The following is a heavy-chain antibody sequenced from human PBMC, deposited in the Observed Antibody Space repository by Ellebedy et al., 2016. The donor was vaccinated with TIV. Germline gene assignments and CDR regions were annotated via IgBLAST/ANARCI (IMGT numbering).Heavy chain of an antibody. V-gene: IGHV3-15*01. Sequence: GESLKISCAASGLTFTNAWMSWVRQAPGRGLEWVGRITSKSDGGAADYAAPVKDRFTISRDDSTSTVHLQMNTLKTEDTAVYYCVTDDSGTYYFNYWGQGTLVTVSS. D-gene: IGHD1-26*01. CDR2: ITSKSDGGAA. J-gene: IGHJ4*02. CDR1: GLTFTNAW. CDR3: VTDDSGTYYFNY.